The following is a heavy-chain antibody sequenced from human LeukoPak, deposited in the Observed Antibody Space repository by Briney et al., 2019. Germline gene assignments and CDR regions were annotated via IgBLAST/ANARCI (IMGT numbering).Heavy chain of an antibody. Sequence: PSETLSLTCAVYGGSFSGYYWSWIRQPPGKGLEWIGEIYHSGITNYNPSLKSRVTVSVDKSKNQFPLKLTSVTAADTAVYYCAKRRNYFDYWGQGTLVTVSS. D-gene: IGHD1-1*01. CDR2: IYHSGIT. V-gene: IGHV4-34*01. CDR3: AKRRNYFDY. CDR1: GGSFSGYY. J-gene: IGHJ4*02.